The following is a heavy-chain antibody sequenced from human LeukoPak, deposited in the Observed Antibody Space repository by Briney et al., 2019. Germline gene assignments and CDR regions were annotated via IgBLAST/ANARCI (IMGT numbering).Heavy chain of an antibody. J-gene: IGHJ4*02. CDR3: TRTYCSSASCYRPFDY. CDR2: IYAGDSDT. V-gene: IGHV5-51*01. D-gene: IGHD2-2*01. CDR1: GYNFNNYW. Sequence: GESLKISCKGSGYNFNNYWIAWVRQMPGKGLEWMEIIYAGDSDTRYSPSFQGQVTISVDKSISTAYLQWSSLKASDTAMYYCTRTYCSSASCYRPFDYWGQGTLVTVSS.